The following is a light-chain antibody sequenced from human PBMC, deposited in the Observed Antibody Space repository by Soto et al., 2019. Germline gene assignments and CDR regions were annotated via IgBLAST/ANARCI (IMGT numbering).Light chain of an antibody. Sequence: DIQMTQSPSSLSASVGDRVTIPCRASQGIRNDLGWYQQKPGKPPKLLIYEESTLHSGVPSRFSGRKSGTQFTLTIDSLQPEDFATYYCQQVKTYPRTFGGGTKVDIK. CDR3: QQVKTYPRT. CDR1: QGIRND. J-gene: IGKJ4*01. V-gene: IGKV1-17*01. CDR2: EES.